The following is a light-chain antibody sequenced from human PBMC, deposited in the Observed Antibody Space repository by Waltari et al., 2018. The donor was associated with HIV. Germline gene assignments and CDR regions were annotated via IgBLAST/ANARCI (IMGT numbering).Light chain of an antibody. J-gene: IGLJ2*01. Sequence: SYELTQPPSVSVSPGQTASIPCSGDTLGDIYARWYQQKPGQSPVLVIYKDGKRPSGIPERFSGFNSGNTATLTISGTQAMDEADYYCQAWDSDTPKVFGGGTKLTVL. CDR3: QAWDSDTPKV. V-gene: IGLV3-1*01. CDR2: KDG. CDR1: TLGDIY.